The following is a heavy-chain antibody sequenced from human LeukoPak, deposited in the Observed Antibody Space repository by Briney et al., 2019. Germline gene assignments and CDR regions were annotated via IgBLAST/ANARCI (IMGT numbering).Heavy chain of an antibody. Sequence: PSETLSLTCAVYGGSFSGYYWSWIRQPPGKGLEWIGEINHSGSTNYNPSLKSRVTISVDTSKNQFSLKLSSVTAADTAVYYCARHRQVLRYFDWLSGYFDYWGQGTLVTVSS. CDR2: INHSGST. V-gene: IGHV4-34*01. CDR1: GGSFSGYY. J-gene: IGHJ4*02. D-gene: IGHD3-9*01. CDR3: ARHRQVLRYFDWLSGYFDY.